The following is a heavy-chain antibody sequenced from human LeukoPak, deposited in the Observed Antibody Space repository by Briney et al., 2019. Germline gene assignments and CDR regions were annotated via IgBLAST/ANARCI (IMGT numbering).Heavy chain of an antibody. CDR2: MWYDGSNK. V-gene: IGHV3-33*01. CDR3: ARDSSSGWFDAFDI. D-gene: IGHD6-19*01. Sequence: PGRSLRLSCAASGFIFSSYGMHWVRQAPGKGLEWVAVMWYDGSNKYYADSVKGRFTISRDNSKNTLYLQMNSLRAEDTAVYYCARDSSSGWFDAFDIWGQGTMVTVS. CDR1: GFIFSSYG. J-gene: IGHJ3*02.